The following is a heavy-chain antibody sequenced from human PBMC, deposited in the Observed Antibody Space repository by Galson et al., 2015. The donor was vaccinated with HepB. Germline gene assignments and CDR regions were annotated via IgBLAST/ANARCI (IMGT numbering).Heavy chain of an antibody. J-gene: IGHJ6*02. CDR3: ARDQGYCSGGSCYAGHYYYGMDV. Sequence: SVKVSCKASGYTFTIYALNWVRQAPGQGLEWMGWINTNTGNPTYAQGFTGRFVFSLDTSVSTAYLQISSLKAEDTAVYYCARDQGYCSGGSCYAGHYYYGMDVWGQGTTVTVSS. V-gene: IGHV7-4-1*02. CDR1: GYTFTIYA. CDR2: INTNTGNP. D-gene: IGHD2-15*01.